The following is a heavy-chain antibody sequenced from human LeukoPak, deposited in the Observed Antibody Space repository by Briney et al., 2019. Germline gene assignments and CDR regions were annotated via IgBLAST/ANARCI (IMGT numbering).Heavy chain of an antibody. J-gene: IGHJ4*02. D-gene: IGHD6-6*01. Sequence: PGGSLRLSCAASGFTFSKYWMSWVRQAPGKGLEWVANINHDGSETYYVDSVKGRFTISRDNSKNSPFLQMISLRAEDTAVYYCAREGIYGSSSPPGYWGQGTLVTVSS. V-gene: IGHV3-7*01. CDR2: INHDGSET. CDR3: AREGIYGSSSPPGY. CDR1: GFTFSKYW.